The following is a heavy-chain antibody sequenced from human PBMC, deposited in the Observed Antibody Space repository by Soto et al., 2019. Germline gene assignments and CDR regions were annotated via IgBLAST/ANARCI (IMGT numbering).Heavy chain of an antibody. CDR1: GYTFTSYG. J-gene: IGHJ6*02. CDR2: MNPNSGNT. V-gene: IGHV1-8*01. CDR3: ARGAYYDFWSVYTDYYDYYGMDV. D-gene: IGHD3-3*01. Sequence: ASVKVSCEASGYTFTSYGINWVRQATGQGLEWMGWMNPNSGNTGYAQKFQGRVTMTRNTSISTAYMELSSLRSKDTAVYYCARGAYYDFWSVYTDYYDYYGMDVWGQGTTVTVSS.